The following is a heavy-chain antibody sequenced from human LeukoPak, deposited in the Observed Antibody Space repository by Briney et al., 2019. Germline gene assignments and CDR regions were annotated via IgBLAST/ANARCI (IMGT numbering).Heavy chain of an antibody. V-gene: IGHV4-30-4*01. J-gene: IGHJ4*02. D-gene: IGHD3-22*01. CDR3: ARHAIDSSGYYLDYFDY. CDR1: GGSISSGDYY. CDR2: IHYSGST. Sequence: SEALSLTCTVSGGSISSGDYYWNWIRQSPGKGLEWIGYIHYSGSTSYNPSLTSRITMSVDTSKNEFSLKLSSVTAADTAVYYCARHAIDSSGYYLDYFDYWGQGTLVTVSS.